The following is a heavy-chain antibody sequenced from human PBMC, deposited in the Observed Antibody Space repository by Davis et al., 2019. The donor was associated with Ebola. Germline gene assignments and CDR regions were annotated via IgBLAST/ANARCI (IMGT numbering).Heavy chain of an antibody. V-gene: IGHV1-8*01. CDR1: GYTFTSYD. J-gene: IGHJ4*02. CDR2: MNPNSGNT. D-gene: IGHD3-10*01. CDR3: ARVKNYYGSGSFDY. Sequence: ASVKVSCKASGYTFTSYDINWVRQATGQGLEWMGWMNPNSGNTGYAQKFQGRVTMTRNTSISTAYMELSSLRSEDTAVYYCARVKNYYGSGSFDYWGQGTLATVSS.